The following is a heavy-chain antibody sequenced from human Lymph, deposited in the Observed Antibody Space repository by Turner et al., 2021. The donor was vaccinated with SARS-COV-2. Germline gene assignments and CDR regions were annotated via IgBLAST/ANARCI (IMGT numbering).Heavy chain of an antibody. D-gene: IGHD7-27*01. J-gene: IGHJ2*01. CDR2: INQTGST. CDR3: ARVWVRWWYFDL. V-gene: IGHV4-34*01. Sequence: QVQLQQWGAGLLKPSETLSLTCAVYGGSFSGYYWSWIRQPPGKGLEWIGEINQTGSTNYNPSLKSRVTISVDTYKNQFSLKLSSVTAADTAVYYCARVWVRWWYFDLWGRGTLVTVSS. CDR1: GGSFSGYY.